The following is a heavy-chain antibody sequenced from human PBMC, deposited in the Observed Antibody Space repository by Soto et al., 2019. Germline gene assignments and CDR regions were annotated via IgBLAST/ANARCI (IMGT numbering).Heavy chain of an antibody. V-gene: IGHV4-59*01. D-gene: IGHD6-13*01. Sequence: PSETLSLTCTVSGGSISSYYWSWIRQPPGKGLEWIGYIYYSGSTNYNPSLKSRVTISVDTSKNQFSLKLSSVTAADTGVYYCARGPSYMAAASLDSWGQGTLVTVSS. CDR2: IYYSGST. J-gene: IGHJ4*02. CDR1: GGSISSYY. CDR3: ARGPSYMAAASLDS.